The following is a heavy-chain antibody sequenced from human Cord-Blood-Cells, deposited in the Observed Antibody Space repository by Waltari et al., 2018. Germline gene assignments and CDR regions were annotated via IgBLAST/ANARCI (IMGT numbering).Heavy chain of an antibody. V-gene: IGHV3-30-3*01. CDR3: ARERFEYSSSLGFDY. CDR2: ISYDGSNK. CDR1: GFTFSRYA. J-gene: IGHJ4*02. Sequence: QVQLVESGGGVVQPGRSLTLSCAASGFTFSRYAMHWVRQPPGKGLEGVAFISYDGSNKNYADSVKCRFTISRDDSKNTLYLQMNSLRAEDTAVYYGARERFEYSSSLGFDYWGQGTLVTVSS. D-gene: IGHD6-6*01.